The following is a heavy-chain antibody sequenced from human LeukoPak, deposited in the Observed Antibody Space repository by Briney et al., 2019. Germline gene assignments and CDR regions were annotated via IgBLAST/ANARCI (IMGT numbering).Heavy chain of an antibody. J-gene: IGHJ4*02. D-gene: IGHD3-10*01. Sequence: SETLSLTCTVSGGSISSYYWSWIRQPPGKGLEWIGYIYYSGSTNYNPSLKSRVTISVDTSKNQFSLKLSSVTAADTAVYYCARLNHLSLWFLDYWGQGTLVTVSS. V-gene: IGHV4-59*08. CDR1: GGSISSYY. CDR2: IYYSGST. CDR3: ARLNHLSLWFLDY.